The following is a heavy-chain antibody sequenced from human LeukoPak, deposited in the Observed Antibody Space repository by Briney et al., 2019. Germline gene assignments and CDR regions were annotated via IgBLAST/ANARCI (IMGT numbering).Heavy chain of an antibody. V-gene: IGHV4-59*01. CDR1: GGSISSYY. J-gene: IGHJ4*02. CDR3: ARAWTSRDSSSWYVFDY. Sequence: SETLSLTCTVSGGSISSYYWSWIRQPPGKGLEWIGYIYYSGSTNYNPSLKSRVTISVDTSKNQFSLKLSSVTAADTAVYYCARAWTSRDSSSWYVFDYWGQGTLVTVSS. D-gene: IGHD6-13*01. CDR2: IYYSGST.